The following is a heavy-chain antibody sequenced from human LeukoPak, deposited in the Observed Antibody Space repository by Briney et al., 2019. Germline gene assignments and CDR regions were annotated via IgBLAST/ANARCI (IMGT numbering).Heavy chain of an antibody. J-gene: IGHJ4*02. D-gene: IGHD5-18*01. CDR3: ARGGDTAMVLN. CDR2: IYYSGST. Sequence: PSETLSLTCTVSGGSISSYYWSWIRQPPGKGLEWIGYIYYSGSTNYNPSLKSRVTISVDTSKNQFSLKLSSVTAADTAVYYCARGGDTAMVLNRGQGTLVTVSS. V-gene: IGHV4-59*01. CDR1: GGSISSYY.